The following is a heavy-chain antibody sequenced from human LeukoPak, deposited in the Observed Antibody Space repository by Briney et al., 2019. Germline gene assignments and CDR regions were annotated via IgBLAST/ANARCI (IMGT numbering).Heavy chain of an antibody. CDR3: AKPSGGYSYGAFDI. Sequence: GGSLRLSCAASGFTFSSYSMHWVRQAPGKGLEWVAVIWYDGSNKYYADSVKGRFTISRDNSKNTLYLQMNSLRAEDTAVYYCAKPSGGYSYGAFDIWGQGTMVTVSS. V-gene: IGHV3-33*06. J-gene: IGHJ3*02. CDR2: IWYDGSNK. CDR1: GFTFSSYS. D-gene: IGHD5-18*01.